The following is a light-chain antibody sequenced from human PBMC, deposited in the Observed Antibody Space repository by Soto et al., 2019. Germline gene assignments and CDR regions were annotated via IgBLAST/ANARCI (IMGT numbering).Light chain of an antibody. V-gene: IGKV1-6*01. J-gene: IGKJ5*01. Sequence: AIQMTQSPSSLSASVGDRVTITCRASQGIRNDLGWYQQKPGEAPKLLIYAASSLQSGVPSTFSGSGSGTEFTLTISSMQPDDFAIYYCQQLHSYPITFGHGTRLEIK. CDR1: QGIRND. CDR3: QQLHSYPIT. CDR2: AAS.